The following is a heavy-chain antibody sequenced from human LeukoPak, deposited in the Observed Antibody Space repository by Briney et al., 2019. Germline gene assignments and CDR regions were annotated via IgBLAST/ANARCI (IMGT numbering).Heavy chain of an antibody. CDR3: ARDIRRGYSYGREYYYYYYGMDV. V-gene: IGHV4-59*01. D-gene: IGHD5-18*01. Sequence: SETLSLTCTVSGGSISRYYWSWIRQPPGKGLEWIGYIYYSGSTVYNPSLKSRVTISVGTSKNQFSLNLSSVTAADTAVYYCARDIRRGYSYGREYYYYYYGMDVWGQGTTVTVSS. CDR2: IYYSGST. J-gene: IGHJ6*02. CDR1: GGSISRYY.